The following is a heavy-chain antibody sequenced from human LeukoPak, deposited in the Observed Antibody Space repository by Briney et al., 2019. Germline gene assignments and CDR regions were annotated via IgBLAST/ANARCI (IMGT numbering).Heavy chain of an antibody. CDR1: GGSFSGYY. Sequence: SETLSLTCAVYGGSFSGYYWSWIRQPPGKGLEWIGEINHSGSTNYNPSLKSRVTITVDTSKNQFSLKLSSVTAADTAVYYCARGRSSLSVWYQVSKYYFDYWGQGTLVTVSS. CDR3: ARGRSSLSVWYQVSKYYFDY. D-gene: IGHD3/OR15-3a*01. J-gene: IGHJ4*02. V-gene: IGHV4-34*01. CDR2: INHSGST.